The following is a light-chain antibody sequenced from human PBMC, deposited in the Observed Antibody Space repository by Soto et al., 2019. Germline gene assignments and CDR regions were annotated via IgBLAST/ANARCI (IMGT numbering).Light chain of an antibody. CDR2: GAS. CDR1: LSVSGNY. V-gene: IGKV3-20*01. Sequence: NVLTQSPGALSLSPGERATLSCRASLSVSGNYLAWCRQTPGQPPRLLIYGASSRATGIPDRFSGSGSGTDFTLTISRLEAEDFAVYYCQQSSSSPITFGQGTRLEIK. J-gene: IGKJ5*01. CDR3: QQSSSSPIT.